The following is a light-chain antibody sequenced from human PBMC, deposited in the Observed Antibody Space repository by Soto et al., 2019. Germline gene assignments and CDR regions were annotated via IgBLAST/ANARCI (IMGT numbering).Light chain of an antibody. Sequence: IQMNQSPCSISSSVLDRFTITFLASQSISSYLNWYQQKPGKAPKLLIYAASSLQSGVPSRFSGSGSGTEFTLTINSLQPEDFATYYCLQYNSYPRTFGQGTKVDI. CDR2: AAS. CDR1: QSISSY. V-gene: IGKV1-17*01. CDR3: LQYNSYPRT. J-gene: IGKJ1*01.